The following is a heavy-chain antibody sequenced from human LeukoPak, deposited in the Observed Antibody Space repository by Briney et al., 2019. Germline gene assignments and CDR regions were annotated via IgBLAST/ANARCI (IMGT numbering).Heavy chain of an antibody. CDR1: GGTFSSYA. CDR2: IIPIFGTA. J-gene: IGHJ4*02. V-gene: IGHV1-69*13. D-gene: IGHD3-22*01. Sequence: SVKVSCKAPGGTFSSYAISWVRQAPGQGLEWTGGIIPIFGTANYAQKFQGRVTITADESTSTAYMELSSLRSEDTAVYYCARGRDSSGYYYYTKLGFDYWGQGTLVTVSS. CDR3: ARGRDSSGYYYYTKLGFDY.